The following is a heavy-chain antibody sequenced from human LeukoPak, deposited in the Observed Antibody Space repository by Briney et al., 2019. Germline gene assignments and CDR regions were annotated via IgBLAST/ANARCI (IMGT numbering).Heavy chain of an antibody. D-gene: IGHD5-24*01. CDR2: IYSSGST. V-gene: IGHV4-4*07. CDR3: AREVSARDGSLGRPFDY. Sequence: SETLSLTCTVSGGSTTDYFWSWIRQPAGKGLEWIGRIYSSGSTNYNASLKSRVTMSVDTSKNQFSLKLSSVTAADTAVYYCAREVSARDGSLGRPFDYWGQGTLVTASS. CDR1: GGSTTDYF. J-gene: IGHJ4*02.